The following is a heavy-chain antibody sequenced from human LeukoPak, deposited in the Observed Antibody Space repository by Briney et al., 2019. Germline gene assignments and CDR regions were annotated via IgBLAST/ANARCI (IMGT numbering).Heavy chain of an antibody. CDR1: GFTFSSYA. CDR2: ISGSGGST. D-gene: IGHD3-10*01. J-gene: IGHJ4*02. CDR3: AKESRYYYGSGSYLEYFDY. V-gene: IGHV3-23*01. Sequence: GGSLSLSCAASGFTFSSYAMSWVRQAPGKGLEWVSAISGSGGSTYYADSVKGRFTISRDNSKNTLYLQMNSLRAEDTAVYYCAKESRYYYGSGSYLEYFDYWGQGTLVTVSS.